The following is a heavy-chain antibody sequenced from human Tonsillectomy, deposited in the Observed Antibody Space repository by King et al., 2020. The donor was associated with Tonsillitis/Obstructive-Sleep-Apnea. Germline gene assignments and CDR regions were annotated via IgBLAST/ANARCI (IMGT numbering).Heavy chain of an antibody. J-gene: IGHJ5*02. CDR3: ASGRGGYCSGTSCYYWFDP. D-gene: IGHD2-2*01. V-gene: IGHV1-69*01. CDR2: IIPIFGTA. Sequence: VQLVESGAEVKKPGSSVKVSCKASGGPFSNYGISWVRPAPGQVLEWMVGIIPIFGTAHSVQKFQGRVTITADELTGTAYMELSSLRSEDTAVYYCASGRGGYCSGTSCYYWFDPWGQGTLVTVSS. CDR1: GGPFSNYG.